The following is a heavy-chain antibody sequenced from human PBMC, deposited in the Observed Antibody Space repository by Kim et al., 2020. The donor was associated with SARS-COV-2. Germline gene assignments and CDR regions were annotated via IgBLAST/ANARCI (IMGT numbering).Heavy chain of an antibody. CDR1: GFTFRSYA. CDR2: ISGAGYNT. CDR3: AKRPADSSNHWYFDV. D-gene: IGHD2-2*01. J-gene: IGHJ2*01. Sequence: GGSLRLSCAASGFTFRSYAMSWVRQAPGQELEWVSTISGAGYNTYYSDSVKGRFTISRDNSKNTQYLQMNSLRAEDTAVYFCAKRPADSSNHWYFDVWGR. V-gene: IGHV3-23*01.